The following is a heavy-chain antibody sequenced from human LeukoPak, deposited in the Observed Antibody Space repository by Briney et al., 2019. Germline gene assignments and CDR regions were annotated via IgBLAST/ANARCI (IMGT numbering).Heavy chain of an antibody. CDR3: ARDYGSDY. D-gene: IGHD3-16*01. CDR1: GFTVSSYA. J-gene: IGHJ4*01. V-gene: IGHV3-30-3*01. Sequence: GGSLRLSCAASGFTVSSYAMHWVRQAPGKGLEWVAVISYDGSNKYYADSVKGRFTISRDNSKNTLDLQMNSQRAEDTAVYYCARDYGSDYWGQGTLVTVSS. CDR2: ISYDGSNK.